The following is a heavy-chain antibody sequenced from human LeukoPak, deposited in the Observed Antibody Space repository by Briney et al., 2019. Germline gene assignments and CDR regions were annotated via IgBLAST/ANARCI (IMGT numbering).Heavy chain of an antibody. CDR2: IRQDGGEK. D-gene: IGHD3-10*01. Sequence: GGSLRLSCVASGFTFSVYWMGWVRQAPGKGLEWVANIRQDGGEKWYMDSVKGRFTISRDNANNSLYLKLDNLRAEDSGIYYCARDRGADRFDYWGQGTQVTVSS. V-gene: IGHV3-7*03. J-gene: IGHJ4*02. CDR3: ARDRGADRFDY. CDR1: GFTFSVYW.